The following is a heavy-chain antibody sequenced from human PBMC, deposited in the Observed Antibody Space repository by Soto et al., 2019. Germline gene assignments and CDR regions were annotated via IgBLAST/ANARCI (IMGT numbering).Heavy chain of an antibody. D-gene: IGHD6-19*01. CDR3: ARDRYTTGWYYFAP. V-gene: IGHV4-59*01. J-gene: IGHJ5*02. CDR1: GGPMNICY. Sequence: SETLSLTCSGSGGPMNICYWNWIRQSPGKGLEWIGYIYNGGRTHYNPSLKSRVTISLDTSKNQFSLKLVSVTAADTAVYYCARDRYTTGWYYFAPGGQGTLVTVSS. CDR2: IYNGGRT.